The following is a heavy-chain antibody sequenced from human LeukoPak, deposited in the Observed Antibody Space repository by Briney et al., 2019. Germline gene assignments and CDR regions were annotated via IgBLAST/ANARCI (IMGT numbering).Heavy chain of an antibody. CDR3: VKEIVGYGDVHYFDS. D-gene: IGHD4-17*01. CDR1: GYSLTEVS. Sequence: ASVNVSCTISGYSLTEVSMHWVRHTPGQGLEWMGGFNPEDAETIYARSFQGGLTVTEDTSTDTANMELSSLRSDETAMYWCVKEIVGYGDVHYFDSWGQGTLVTVSS. J-gene: IGHJ4*02. CDR2: FNPEDAET. V-gene: IGHV1-24*01.